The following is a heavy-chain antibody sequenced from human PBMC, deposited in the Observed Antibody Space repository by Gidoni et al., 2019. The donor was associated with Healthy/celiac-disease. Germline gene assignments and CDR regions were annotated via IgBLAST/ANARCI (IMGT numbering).Heavy chain of an antibody. V-gene: IGHV4-59*01. D-gene: IGHD6-6*01. J-gene: IGHJ3*02. CDR1: GGSISRSS. CDR3: ARVTPDSSSSGIAFDI. CDR2: IYYSGST. Sequence: QVQLQESGPVLVKPSETLSLTCTVSGGSISRSSWSWIRQPPGKGLEWIGYIYYSGSTNYNPSLKSRVTISVDTSKNQFSLKLSSVTAADTAVYYCARVTPDSSSSGIAFDIWGQGTMVTVSS.